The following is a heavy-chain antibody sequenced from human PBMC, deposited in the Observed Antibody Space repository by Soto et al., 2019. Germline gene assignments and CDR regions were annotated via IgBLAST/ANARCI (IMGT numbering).Heavy chain of an antibody. CDR2: ISYDGSNK. CDR3: AKDTLYGSGRDVGYYGMDV. J-gene: IGHJ6*02. D-gene: IGHD3-10*01. Sequence: PGGSLRLSCAASGFTFSSYGMHWVRQAPGKGLEWVAVISYDGSNKYYADSVKGRFTISRDNSKNTLYLQMNSLRAEDTAVYYCAKDTLYGSGRDVGYYGMDVWGQGTMVTVSS. CDR1: GFTFSSYG. V-gene: IGHV3-30*18.